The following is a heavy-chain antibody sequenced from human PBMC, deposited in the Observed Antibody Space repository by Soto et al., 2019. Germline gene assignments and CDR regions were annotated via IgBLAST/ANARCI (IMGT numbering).Heavy chain of an antibody. CDR3: ARYGSGSSVWFDP. Sequence: QVQLQESGPGLVKPSETLSLTCTVSGGSMSSYYWSWIRQPPGKGLEWIGYIYYSGSTIYNPSLXXRXXISVDTSKNQYSLKLSSVPAADTAVYYCARYGSGSSVWFDPWGQGTLVTVSS. D-gene: IGHD3-10*01. CDR1: GGSMSSYY. J-gene: IGHJ5*02. CDR2: IYYSGST. V-gene: IGHV4-59*01.